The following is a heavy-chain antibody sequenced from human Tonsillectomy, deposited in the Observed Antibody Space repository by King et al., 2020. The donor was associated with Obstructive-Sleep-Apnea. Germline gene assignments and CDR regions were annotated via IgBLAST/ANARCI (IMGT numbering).Heavy chain of an antibody. D-gene: IGHD3-3*01. CDR3: ATDYDFNS. Sequence: LQLQESGPGLVKPSETLSLTCSVSGDSIRSTSYYWGWIRQPPGKGLEWIATIYYSGSTFYNPSLKSRVTISLDTSKNQFSLSLSSVTAADTAVYYCATDYDFNSWGQGTLVTVSS. CDR1: GDSIRSTSYY. CDR2: IYYSGST. J-gene: IGHJ4*02. V-gene: IGHV4-39*07.